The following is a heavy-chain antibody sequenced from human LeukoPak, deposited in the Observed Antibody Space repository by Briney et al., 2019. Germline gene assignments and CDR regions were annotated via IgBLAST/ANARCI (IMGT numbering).Heavy chain of an antibody. CDR2: IKQDGSEK. Sequence: GGSLRLSCAASGFSFSSSWMSWVRQAPGKGLEWVANIKQDGSEKYYVDSVKGRFTISRDNAKNSLYLQMNSLRAEDTAVYYCARDGYGDSYFDYWGQGTLVTVSS. J-gene: IGHJ4*02. CDR1: GFSFSSSW. D-gene: IGHD4-17*01. V-gene: IGHV3-7*01. CDR3: ARDGYGDSYFDY.